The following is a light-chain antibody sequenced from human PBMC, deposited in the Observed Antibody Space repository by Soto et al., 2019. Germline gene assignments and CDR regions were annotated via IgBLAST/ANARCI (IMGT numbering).Light chain of an antibody. CDR3: AAWDDSLNGYV. V-gene: IGLV1-44*01. Sequence: QSVLTQPPSASETPGQRVTISCSGSSSNIGINTVDWFQQLPGTAPKLLIYNNNQRPSGVPDRFSGSKSGTSASLAISGLQSEYDSDDYCAAWDDSLNGYVFGTGTKGTVL. CDR2: NNN. J-gene: IGLJ1*01. CDR1: SSNIGINT.